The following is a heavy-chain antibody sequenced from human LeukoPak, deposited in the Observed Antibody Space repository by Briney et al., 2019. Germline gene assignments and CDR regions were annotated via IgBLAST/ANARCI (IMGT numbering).Heavy chain of an antibody. V-gene: IGHV3-23*01. CDR1: GFTLSSYA. CDR3: AKDFASTDY. Sequence: GGSLRLSCAASGFTLSSYAMSWVRQAPGKGLEWVSAISDSGNTYHADSVKGRFTISRDSSKNTLFLQMNSLRAEDTAVYYCAKDFASTDYWGQGTLVTVSS. CDR2: ISDSGNT. J-gene: IGHJ4*02.